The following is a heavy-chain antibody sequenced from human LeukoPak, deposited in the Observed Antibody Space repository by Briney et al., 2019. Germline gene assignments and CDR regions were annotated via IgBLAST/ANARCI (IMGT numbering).Heavy chain of an antibody. D-gene: IGHD5-18*01. Sequence: PSETLSLTCTVSGGSIRNSNYYWAWIRQPPGKGLEWIGSIYYSATTYYNPSLKSRVTISVDTSKNQFSLKLTSATAADTAVYYCARPNVDTAMAELYWFFDVWGRGTLVTVSS. CDR1: GGSIRNSNYY. J-gene: IGHJ2*01. CDR3: ARPNVDTAMAELYWFFDV. CDR2: IYYSATT. V-gene: IGHV4-39*01.